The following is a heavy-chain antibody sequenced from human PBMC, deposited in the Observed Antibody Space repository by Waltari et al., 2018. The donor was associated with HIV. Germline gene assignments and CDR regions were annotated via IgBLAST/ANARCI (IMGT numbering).Heavy chain of an antibody. D-gene: IGHD6-13*01. CDR1: GFTFSDYS. V-gene: IGHV3-21*02. Sequence: EVQLVDSGGGLVKPGGSLRLSCAASGFTFSDYSMNWVRQSPGKGREWVSSIISSGSFIYYADSVKGRFTISRDNAQNSMYRQMNNLRADDSAMYYCARDSRGTSWSLNWFDPWGQGTLVTVSS. CDR2: IISSGSFI. CDR3: ARDSRGTSWSLNWFDP. J-gene: IGHJ5*02.